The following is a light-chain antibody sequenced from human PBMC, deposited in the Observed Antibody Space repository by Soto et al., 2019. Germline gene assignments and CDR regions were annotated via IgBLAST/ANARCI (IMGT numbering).Light chain of an antibody. CDR3: QQYASSPRT. Sequence: EIVLTQSPGTLSLSPGERATLSCRASQSVSSSYLAWYQQKPGQAPRLLIYGASSRATGIPDRVSGSGSGTDFNLTISRLEPEDFGVYYCQQYASSPRTFGQGTKVDIK. CDR1: QSVSSSY. V-gene: IGKV3-20*01. CDR2: GAS. J-gene: IGKJ1*01.